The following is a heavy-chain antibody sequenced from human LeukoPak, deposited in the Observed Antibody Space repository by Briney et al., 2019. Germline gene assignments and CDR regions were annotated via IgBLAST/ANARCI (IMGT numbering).Heavy chain of an antibody. J-gene: IGHJ3*02. CDR2: IYPGDSDT. Sequence: GESLKISCKGSGFRITNYWIGWVRQMPGKGLEWVGIIYPGDSDTRYSPSLQGQVTISADKSMSTAYLQWSSLKASDTAMYYCARHSGTTTSPFDIWGQGTMATVSS. V-gene: IGHV5-51*01. CDR1: GFRITNYW. CDR3: ARHSGTTTSPFDI. D-gene: IGHD1-7*01.